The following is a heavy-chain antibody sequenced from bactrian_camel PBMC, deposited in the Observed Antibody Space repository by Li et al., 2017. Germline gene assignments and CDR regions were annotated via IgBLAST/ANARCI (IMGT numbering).Heavy chain of an antibody. CDR2: MTNAGST. D-gene: IGHD5*01. J-gene: IGHJ4*01. Sequence: HVQLVESGGGSVQAGGSLRLSCAVSGISNRCMGWFRQPPGEEREGVARMTNAGSTSYLDYVKGRFTISRDNAKNTLYLEMNGLKPDDTAMYYCVARDSGLCYGWGSSSYKYWGQGTQVTVS. V-gene: IGHV3S53*01. CDR3: VARDSGLCYGWGSSSYKY. CDR1: GISNRC.